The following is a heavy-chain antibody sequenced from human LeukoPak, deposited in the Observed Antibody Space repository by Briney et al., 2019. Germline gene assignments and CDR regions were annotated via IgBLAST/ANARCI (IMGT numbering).Heavy chain of an antibody. J-gene: IGHJ4*02. CDR2: IEQDGRQK. CDR1: RLTFTYW. V-gene: IGHV3-7*01. D-gene: IGHD3-3*01. CDR3: TSSFSDDFWSGHF. Sequence: GGSLRLSCAASRLTFTYWMSWVRQAPGKGLEWVANIEQDGRQKYYVDSVKGRFTISRDNAKKSLYLQMNSLRAEDTAVYYCTSSFSDDFWSGHFWGQGTLVTVSS.